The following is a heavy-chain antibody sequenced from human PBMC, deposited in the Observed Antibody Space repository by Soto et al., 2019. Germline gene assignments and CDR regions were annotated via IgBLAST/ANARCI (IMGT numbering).Heavy chain of an antibody. D-gene: IGHD3-10*01. V-gene: IGHV4-39*01. CDR3: ARLWDYYGSGSYYNQFDY. CDR2: IYYSGST. Sequence: PSETLSLTCTVSGGSISSSSYYWGWIRQPPGKGLEWIGSIYYSGSTYYNPSLKSRVTISVDTSKNQFSLKLSSVTAADTAVYYCARLWDYYGSGSYYNQFDYWGQGTLVTV. J-gene: IGHJ4*02. CDR1: GGSISSSSYY.